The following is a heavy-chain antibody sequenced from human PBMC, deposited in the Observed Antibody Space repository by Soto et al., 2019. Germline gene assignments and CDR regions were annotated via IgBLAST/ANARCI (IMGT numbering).Heavy chain of an antibody. Sequence: PGGSLRLSCAASGFTFSSYGMHWVRQAPGKGLEWVAVIWYDGSNKYYSDSVKGRFTISRDNSKNMLYLQMNSLRVEDTAVYYCARTRSAWSDFHYYSLDVWGQGTTVTVSS. J-gene: IGHJ6*02. CDR3: ARTRSAWSDFHYYSLDV. CDR1: GFTFSSYG. V-gene: IGHV3-33*01. CDR2: IWYDGSNK. D-gene: IGHD1-26*01.